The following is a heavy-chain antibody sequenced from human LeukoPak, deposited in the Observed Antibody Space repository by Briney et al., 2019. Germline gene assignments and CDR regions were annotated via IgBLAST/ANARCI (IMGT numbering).Heavy chain of an antibody. Sequence: ASVKVTCKASGYTFTSYAMNWVRQAPGQGLEWMGWINTNTGNPTYAQGFTGRFVFSLDTSVSTAYLQISSLKAEDTAVYYCARDPPTTVTTAYFDYWGQGTLVTVSS. CDR1: GYTFTSYA. V-gene: IGHV7-4-1*02. CDR3: ARDPPTTVTTAYFDY. CDR2: INTNTGNP. J-gene: IGHJ4*02. D-gene: IGHD4-17*01.